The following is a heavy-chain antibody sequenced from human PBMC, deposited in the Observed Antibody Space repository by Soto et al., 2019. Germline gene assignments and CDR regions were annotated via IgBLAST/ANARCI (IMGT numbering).Heavy chain of an antibody. J-gene: IGHJ6*02. CDR3: ARGVATTNGGYYYYYYGMDV. V-gene: IGHV1-69*13. CDR1: GGTFSSYA. Sequence: SVKVSCKASGGTFSSYAISWVRQAPGQGLEWMGGIIPIFGTANYAQKFQGRVTITADESTSTAYMELSSLRSEDTAVYYCARGVATTNGGYYYYYYGMDVWGQGTTVTVSS. D-gene: IGHD5-12*01. CDR2: IIPIFGTA.